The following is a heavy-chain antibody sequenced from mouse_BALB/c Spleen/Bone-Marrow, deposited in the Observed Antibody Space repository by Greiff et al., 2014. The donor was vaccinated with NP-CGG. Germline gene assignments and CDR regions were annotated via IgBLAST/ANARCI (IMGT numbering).Heavy chain of an antibody. D-gene: IGHD2-4*01. V-gene: IGHV5-6-5*01. CDR2: ISSGGSA. CDR1: GSTFSNFA. Sequence: DVMLVESGGGLVKPGGSLKLSCAASGSTFSNFAMSWVRQTPDKRLEWVASISSGGSAYYPDSVKGRLSISRDNARDILFLQMSSLRSEDTAMYYCARGYDYDFDYWGQGTTLTVSS. CDR3: ARGYDYDFDY. J-gene: IGHJ2*01.